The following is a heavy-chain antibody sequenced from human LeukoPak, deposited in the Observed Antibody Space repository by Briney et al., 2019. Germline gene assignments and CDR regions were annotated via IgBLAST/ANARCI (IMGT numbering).Heavy chain of an antibody. D-gene: IGHD3-22*01. V-gene: IGHV4-39*01. Sequence: SETLSLTCTVSGGSISSSSYYWGWIRQPPGKGLEWIGSIYYSGSTYYNPSLKSRVTISVDTSKNQFSLKLSSVTAADTAVYYCARRKTYYYDSSGYAFDYWGQGTLVTVSS. CDR1: GGSISSSSYY. J-gene: IGHJ4*02. CDR3: ARRKTYYYDSSGYAFDY. CDR2: IYYSGST.